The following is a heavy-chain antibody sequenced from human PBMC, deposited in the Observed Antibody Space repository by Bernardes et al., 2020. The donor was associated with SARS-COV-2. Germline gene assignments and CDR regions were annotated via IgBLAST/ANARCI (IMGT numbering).Heavy chain of an antibody. CDR2: ISCSGCST. V-gene: IGHV3-23*01. CDR1: GFTFSSYA. CDR3: AKDPLREYYYDTSGQGSY. Sequence: GGSLRLSCAASGFTFSSYAMSWVRQAPGKGLEWVSAISCSGCSTYYADSVKGRFTISRDNSKNTLYLQMNSLRAEDTAVYYCAKDPLREYYYDTSGQGSYWGQGTLVTVSS. J-gene: IGHJ4*02. D-gene: IGHD3-22*01.